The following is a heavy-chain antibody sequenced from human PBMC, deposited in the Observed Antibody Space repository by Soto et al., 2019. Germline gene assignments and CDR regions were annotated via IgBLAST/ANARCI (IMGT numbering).Heavy chain of an antibody. J-gene: IGHJ4*02. CDR3: ARDVGVNGDYQLDY. Sequence: GGSLRLSCAASGFTFSSYGMHWVRQAPGKGLEWVAVIWFDGSKKYYADSVKGRFTISRDDSKSTLYVQMTSLRAEDTAVYYCARDVGVNGDYQLDYWGQGTLVTISS. D-gene: IGHD4-17*01. V-gene: IGHV3-33*01. CDR1: GFTFSSYG. CDR2: IWFDGSKK.